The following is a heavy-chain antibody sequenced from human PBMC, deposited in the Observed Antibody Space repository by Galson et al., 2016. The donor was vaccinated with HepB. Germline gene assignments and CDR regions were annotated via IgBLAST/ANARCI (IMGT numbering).Heavy chain of an antibody. CDR1: GFTFRNHW. Sequence: SLRLSCAASGFTFRNHWMDWVRQAPGKGLEWVANIKQDGSQTHYLDSVKGRFTISRDNAGNSLVLQMNSLRVEDTAVYYCARGRSGFNAGQIEYWGQGTLVIVSS. CDR3: ARGRSGFNAGQIEY. CDR2: IKQDGSQT. J-gene: IGHJ4*02. V-gene: IGHV3-7*03. D-gene: IGHD3-9*01.